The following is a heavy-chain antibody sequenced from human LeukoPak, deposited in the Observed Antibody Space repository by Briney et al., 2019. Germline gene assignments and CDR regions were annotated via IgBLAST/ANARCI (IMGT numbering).Heavy chain of an antibody. CDR2: IWYDGSNK. J-gene: IGHJ4*02. Sequence: PGRSLRLSCAASGFTFSSYGMHWVRQAPGKGLEWVAVIWYDGSNKYYADSVKGRFTISRDNSKNTLYLQMNSLRAEDTAVYYCARERGVVPAATLDYWGQGTLVTVSS. D-gene: IGHD2-2*01. V-gene: IGHV3-33*01. CDR3: ARERGVVPAATLDY. CDR1: GFTFSSYG.